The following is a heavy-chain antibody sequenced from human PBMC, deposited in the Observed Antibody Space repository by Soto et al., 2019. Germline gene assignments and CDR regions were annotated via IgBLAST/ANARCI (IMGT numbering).Heavy chain of an antibody. CDR3: ARDSPLYCSSTSCHYYYYYYMDV. J-gene: IGHJ6*03. V-gene: IGHV4-31*03. CDR2: IYYSGST. D-gene: IGHD2-2*01. Sequence: SETLSLTCTVSGGSISSGGYYWSWIRQHPGKGLEWIGYIYYSGSTYYNPSLKSRVTISVETSKNQFSLKLSSVTAADTAVYYCARDSPLYCSSTSCHYYYYYYMDVWGKGTTVTVSS. CDR1: GGSISSGGYY.